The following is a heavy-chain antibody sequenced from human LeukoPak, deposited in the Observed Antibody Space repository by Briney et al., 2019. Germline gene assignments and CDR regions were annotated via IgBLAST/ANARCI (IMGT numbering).Heavy chain of an antibody. V-gene: IGHV4-61*05. J-gene: IGHJ4*02. CDR1: GYSISSGYY. CDR2: IYYSGST. Sequence: SETLSLTCTVSGYSISSGYYWGWIRQPPGKGLEWIGYIYYSGSTNYNPSLKSRVTMSVDTSKNQFSLKLSSVTAADTAVYYCARGYCSSTSCPFDYWGQGTLVTVSS. CDR3: ARGYCSSTSCPFDY. D-gene: IGHD2-2*01.